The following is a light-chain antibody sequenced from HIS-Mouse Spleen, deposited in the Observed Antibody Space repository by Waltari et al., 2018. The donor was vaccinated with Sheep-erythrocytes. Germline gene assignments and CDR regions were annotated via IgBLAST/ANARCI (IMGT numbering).Light chain of an antibody. CDR2: KVS. CDR3: MQGT. V-gene: IGKV2-30*02. J-gene: IGKJ2*01. Sequence: DVVMTQSPLSLPVTLGQPASISCRSSQSLVHSDGNTYLNWFQQRPGQSPRRLIYKVSYPGSGGPDRFHGSGSGTDFTLKISRVEAEDVGVYYCMQGTFGQGTKLEIK. CDR1: QSLVHSDGNTY.